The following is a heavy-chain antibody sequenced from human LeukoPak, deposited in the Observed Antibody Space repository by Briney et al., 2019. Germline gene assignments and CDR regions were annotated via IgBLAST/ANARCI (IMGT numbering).Heavy chain of an antibody. CDR3: ARGRNVDTAMVTGPDFDY. J-gene: IGHJ4*02. CDR1: GYTFTSYG. CDR2: ISAYNGNT. Sequence: GASVKVSCKASGYTFTSYGISWVRQAPGQGLEWMGWISAYNGNTNYAQKLQGRVTMTTDTSTSTAYMELRSLRSDDTAVYYCARGRNVDTAMVTGPDFDYWGQGTLATVSS. D-gene: IGHD5-18*01. V-gene: IGHV1-18*01.